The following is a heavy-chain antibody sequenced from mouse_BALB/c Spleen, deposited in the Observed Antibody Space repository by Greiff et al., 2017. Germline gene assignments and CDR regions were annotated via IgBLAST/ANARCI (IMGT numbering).Heavy chain of an antibody. CDR1: GYSFTGYN. J-gene: IGHJ2*01. CDR2: IDRYYGGT. D-gene: IGHD1-1*01. Sequence: EVQLQQSGPELVKPGASVKISCKASGYSFTGYNMNWVKQSTGKSLEWIGNIDRYYGGTSYNEKVKGKATLTVDKSSSTAYMQLMRLTSEDSAVYSCARVAAYYVFDYWGQGTTLTVSS. V-gene: IGHV1-39*01. CDR3: ARVAAYYVFDY.